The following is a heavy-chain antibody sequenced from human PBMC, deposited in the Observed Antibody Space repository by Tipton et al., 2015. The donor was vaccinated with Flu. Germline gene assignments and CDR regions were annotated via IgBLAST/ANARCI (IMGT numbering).Heavy chain of an antibody. CDR1: SGSIRSTNYF. CDR3: ARLSYYDVDLKNFYFED. J-gene: IGHJ4*02. D-gene: IGHD3-10*02. Sequence: TLSLTCTVSSGSIRSTNYFCAWIRQPPGKRLELIGSIYPSGTTYYNPSLKSRVTMSVDTSKNQFSLKLNSATAADTAVYYCARLSYYDVDLKNFYFEDWGQGTLVTVSS. CDR2: IYPSGTT. V-gene: IGHV4-39*01.